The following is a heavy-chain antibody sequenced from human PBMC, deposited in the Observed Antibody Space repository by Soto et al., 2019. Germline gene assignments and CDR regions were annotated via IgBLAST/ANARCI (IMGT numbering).Heavy chain of an antibody. Sequence: QLQLQESGPGLVKPSETLSLTCTVSGGSISSSNYFWGWIRQPPGKGLEWIGSIYYSGTTYYNPSLKSRVTIPGDTSKNQFSLKLSSVTAADTAVYYCARLKGSYWWLDYWGQGTLVTVSS. CDR1: GGSISSSNYF. CDR2: IYYSGTT. CDR3: ARLKGSYWWLDY. D-gene: IGHD3-10*01. J-gene: IGHJ4*02. V-gene: IGHV4-39*01.